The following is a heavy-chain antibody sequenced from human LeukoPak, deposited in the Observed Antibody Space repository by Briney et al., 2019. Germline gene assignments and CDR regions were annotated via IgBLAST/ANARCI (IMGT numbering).Heavy chain of an antibody. Sequence: SVKVSCKASGGTFSSYAISWVRQAPGQGLEWMGGIIPIFGTANYAQKFQGRVTITAAKSTSTAYMELSSLRSEDTAVYYCARDGSFSAINAFDIWGQGTMVTVSS. D-gene: IGHD1-26*01. CDR1: GGTFSSYA. CDR3: ARDGSFSAINAFDI. J-gene: IGHJ3*02. V-gene: IGHV1-69*06. CDR2: IIPIFGTA.